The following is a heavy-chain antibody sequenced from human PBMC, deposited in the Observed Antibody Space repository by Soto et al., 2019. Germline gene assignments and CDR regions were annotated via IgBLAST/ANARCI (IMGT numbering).Heavy chain of an antibody. V-gene: IGHV1-8*01. D-gene: IGHD4-4*01. Sequence: GASVKVSCKASGYTFTRYDIHWVRQATGQGLEWMGWMNPSSGNTGYAQGFQGRVTMTRNTAISTAYMELSSLRSEDTAVYYCARGIPTDYSNYLDAWGQGTLVTVSS. J-gene: IGHJ4*02. CDR3: ARGIPTDYSNYLDA. CDR2: MNPSSGNT. CDR1: GYTFTRYD.